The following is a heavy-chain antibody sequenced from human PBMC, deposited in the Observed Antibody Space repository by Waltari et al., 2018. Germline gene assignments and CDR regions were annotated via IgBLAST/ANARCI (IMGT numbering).Heavy chain of an antibody. D-gene: IGHD5-18*01. CDR2: MSSSSSTI. CDR1: GFTFSSYS. CDR3: ARMGTDTAMVTHNWFDP. V-gene: IGHV3-48*02. J-gene: IGHJ5*02. Sequence: ELQLVESGGGLVQPGGSLRLSCAASGFTFSSYSLHWGRQAPAKGLEWVSYMSSSSSTIYYADSVKGRFTISRDNAKNSLYLQMNSLRDEDTAVYYCARMGTDTAMVTHNWFDPWGQGTLVTVSS.